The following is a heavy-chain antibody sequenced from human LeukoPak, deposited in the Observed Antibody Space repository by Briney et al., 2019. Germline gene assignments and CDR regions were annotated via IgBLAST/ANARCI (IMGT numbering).Heavy chain of an antibody. CDR3: ATARNFRFEY. Sequence: AGGSLRLSCAASGFTVSSNYMSWVRQAPGKGLEWVSRMNGEGTTIDYADSVKGRFTVSRDYAKNTLFLQMNNLRTEDTALYFCATARNFRFEYWGQGSLVIVSA. D-gene: IGHD1-7*01. CDR1: GFTVSSNY. CDR2: MNGEGTTI. V-gene: IGHV3-74*01. J-gene: IGHJ4*02.